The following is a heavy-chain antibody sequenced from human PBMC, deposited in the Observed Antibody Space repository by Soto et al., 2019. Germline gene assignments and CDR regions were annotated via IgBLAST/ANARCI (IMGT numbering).Heavy chain of an antibody. D-gene: IGHD1-7*01. V-gene: IGHV1-18*01. J-gene: IGHJ5*02. Sequence: QVPLMQSGAEMKQPGASVKVSCRASGYSFSDFGISWVRQAPGQGLEWVGWTSTSNDKTDYAQKGQGRVTMTTDTSTNTAYMELRGLRSDDTAVYYCARGRGELRFDPWGQGTLVTVSS. CDR1: GYSFSDFG. CDR3: ARGRGELRFDP. CDR2: TSTSNDKT.